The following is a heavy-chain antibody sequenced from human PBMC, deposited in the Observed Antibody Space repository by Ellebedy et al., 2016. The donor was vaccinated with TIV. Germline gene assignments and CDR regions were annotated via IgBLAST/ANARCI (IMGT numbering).Heavy chain of an antibody. D-gene: IGHD2-15*01. J-gene: IGHJ6*02. V-gene: IGHV3-48*03. Sequence: GESLKISCAASGFPFSSFEFNWVRQSPGKGLEWVSYISSSGTTTYYADSVKGRFTISRDNAKNSLYLQMNSLRAEDTAVYYCAAAHYYFYGKNVWGQGTRVTVSS. CDR2: ISSSGTTT. CDR1: GFPFSSFE. CDR3: AAAHYYFYGKNV.